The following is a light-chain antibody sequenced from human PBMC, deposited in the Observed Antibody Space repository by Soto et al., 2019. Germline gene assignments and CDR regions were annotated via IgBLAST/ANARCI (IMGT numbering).Light chain of an antibody. V-gene: IGLV1-44*01. J-gene: IGLJ3*02. CDR1: SSNIGSNT. CDR3: ASWDDSLNGWV. Sequence: QTVVTQPPSTSGTPGQRATISCSGSSSNIGSNTVNWYQHIPGTAPKLLMFGDNERPSGVPDRFSGSKSGTSASLAISGLQSEDEADYYCASWDDSLNGWVFGGGTKVTVL. CDR2: GDN.